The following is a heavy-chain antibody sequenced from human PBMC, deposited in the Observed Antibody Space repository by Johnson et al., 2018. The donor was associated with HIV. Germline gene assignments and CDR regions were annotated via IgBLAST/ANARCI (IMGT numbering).Heavy chain of an antibody. J-gene: IGHJ3*01. Sequence: VQLVESGGGLVQPGGSLRLSCAASGFMFSSYWMSWVRQAPGRGLEWVANIKQDGSEKYYVDSVKGRFTISRDNAKKSLYLQMNSLRAEDTAVYYCAAGGRTEAVAWGQGTMVTVSS. CDR3: AAGGRTEAVA. V-gene: IGHV3-7*02. D-gene: IGHD3-16*01. CDR2: IKQDGSEK. CDR1: GFMFSSYW.